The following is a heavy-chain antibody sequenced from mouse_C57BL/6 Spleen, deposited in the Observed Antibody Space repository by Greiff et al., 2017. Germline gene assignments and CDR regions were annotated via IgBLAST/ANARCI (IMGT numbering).Heavy chain of an antibody. J-gene: IGHJ2*01. CDR2: IYPGSGST. D-gene: IGHD2-4*01. Sequence: QVQLQQPGAELVKPGASVKMSCKASGYTFTSYWITWVKQRPGQGLEWIGDIYPGSGSTNYNEKFKSKAKLTVDTASSTAYMQLSSLTSEDSAVYYCASGLRRYFDYWGQGTTLTVSS. CDR3: ASGLRRYFDY. CDR1: GYTFTSYW. V-gene: IGHV1-55*01.